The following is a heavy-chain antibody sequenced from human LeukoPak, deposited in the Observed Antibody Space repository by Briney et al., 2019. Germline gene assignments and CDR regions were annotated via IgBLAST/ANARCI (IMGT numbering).Heavy chain of an antibody. V-gene: IGHV3-33*01. J-gene: IGHJ4*02. CDR1: GFTFSSYG. Sequence: GGSLRLSCAASGFTFSSYGMHWVRQAPGKGLEWVAVIWYDGSNKYYADSVKGRFTISRDNSKNTLYLQMNSLRAKDTAVYYCARDRYNWNDIGYFDYWGQGTLVTVSS. CDR3: ARDRYNWNDIGYFDY. D-gene: IGHD1-1*01. CDR2: IWYDGSNK.